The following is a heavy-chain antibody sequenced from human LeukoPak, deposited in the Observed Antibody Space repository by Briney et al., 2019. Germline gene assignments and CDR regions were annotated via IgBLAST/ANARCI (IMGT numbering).Heavy chain of an antibody. J-gene: IGHJ4*02. CDR1: GFTFSSFG. D-gene: IGHD2-15*01. CDR2: TWSDGSDY. V-gene: IGHV3-33*01. CDR3: ARDRGYCRGGRCYSNYFDL. Sequence: PGGSLRLSCAASGFTFSSFGMHCVRQAPGKGLEWVALTWSDGSDYFYPDSVKGRFTISRDNSKNTVYLQMNSLRDEDTAVYFCARDRGYCRGGRCYSNYFDLWGQGTLVTVSS.